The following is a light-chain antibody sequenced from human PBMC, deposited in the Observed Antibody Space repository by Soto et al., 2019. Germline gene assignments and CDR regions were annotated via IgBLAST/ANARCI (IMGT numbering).Light chain of an antibody. CDR3: SSYTTGSTLI. CDR2: DVT. CDR1: SSDVGRYKL. Sequence: QSALTQPASVSGSPGQSITISCTGTSSDVGRYKLVSWYQQHPGKAPKLMIYDVTYRPSGVSNRFSGSKSGNTASLTISGLQAQDEADYYCSSYTTGSTLIFGGGTKLTVL. J-gene: IGLJ2*01. V-gene: IGLV2-14*03.